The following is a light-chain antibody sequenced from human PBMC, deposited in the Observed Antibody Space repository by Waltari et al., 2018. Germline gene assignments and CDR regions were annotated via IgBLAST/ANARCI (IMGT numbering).Light chain of an antibody. J-gene: IGLJ2*01. CDR2: EVT. V-gene: IGLV2-23*02. Sequence: QSALTQPAAVSGSPGQSITIPCTGTSREIGSYNIVSWYQQHPGKAPKVVIYEVTKRPSGVSNRFSGSKSGNTASLTISGLQAEDEADYYCCSYAGSDSLVVFGGGTKVTVL. CDR3: CSYAGSDSLVV. CDR1: SREIGSYNI.